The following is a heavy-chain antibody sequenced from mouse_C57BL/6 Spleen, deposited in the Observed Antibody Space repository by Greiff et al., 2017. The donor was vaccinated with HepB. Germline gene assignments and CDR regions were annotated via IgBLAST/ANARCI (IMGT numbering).Heavy chain of an antibody. CDR3: VRHRNSFDY. Sequence: EVKVEESGGGLVQPKGSLKLSCAASGFSFNTYAMNWVRQAPGKGLEWVARIRSKSNNYATYYADSVKDRFTISRDDSESMLYLQMNNLKTEDTAMYYCVRHRNSFDYWGQGTTLTVSS. CDR1: GFSFNTYA. CDR2: IRSKSNNYAT. J-gene: IGHJ2*01. V-gene: IGHV10-1*01.